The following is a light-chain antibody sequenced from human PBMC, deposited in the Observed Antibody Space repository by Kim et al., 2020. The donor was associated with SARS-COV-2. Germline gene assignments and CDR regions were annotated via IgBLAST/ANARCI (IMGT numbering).Light chain of an antibody. Sequence: QSLLTQPPSVSAAPGQKVTISCSGSSSNIGNNYVSWYQQLPGTAPKLLIYDNNKRPSGIPDRFSGSKSGTSATLGITGLQTGDEADYYCGTWDSSLSAVFGGGTKRTVL. CDR1: SSNIGNNY. J-gene: IGLJ3*02. CDR3: GTWDSSLSAV. CDR2: DNN. V-gene: IGLV1-51*01.